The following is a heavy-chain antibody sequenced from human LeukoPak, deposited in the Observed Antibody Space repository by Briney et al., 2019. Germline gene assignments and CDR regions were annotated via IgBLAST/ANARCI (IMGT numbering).Heavy chain of an antibody. J-gene: IGHJ6*03. Sequence: ASVKVSCKASGYTVTRYDINWVRPATGQGLEWMGWISAYNGNTNYAPKLQGRVTMTTDTSTSTAYMELRSLRSDDTAVYYCARGHPGKTNYYVTRQYFYYMDVWGKGTTVTISS. CDR1: GYTVTRYD. V-gene: IGHV1-18*01. CDR2: ISAYNGNT. CDR3: ARGHPGKTNYYVTRQYFYYMDV. D-gene: IGHD3-10*02.